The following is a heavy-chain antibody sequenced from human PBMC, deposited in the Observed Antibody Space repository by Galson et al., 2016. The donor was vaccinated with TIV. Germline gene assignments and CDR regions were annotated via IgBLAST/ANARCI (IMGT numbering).Heavy chain of an antibody. CDR1: GDSIGTSNFY. J-gene: IGHJ3*01. D-gene: IGHD1-26*01. Sequence: LSLTCRVSGDSIGTSNFYWGWIRQAPGKGLEWIGSLYYFGQTYYNPSLKSRVTISMDTSKNQVSLRLSSVTAADTAMYFCARDRGIVLVISGGYDAFDVWGHGTMVTVSS. CDR2: LYYFGQT. CDR3: ARDRGIVLVISGGYDAFDV. V-gene: IGHV4-39*07.